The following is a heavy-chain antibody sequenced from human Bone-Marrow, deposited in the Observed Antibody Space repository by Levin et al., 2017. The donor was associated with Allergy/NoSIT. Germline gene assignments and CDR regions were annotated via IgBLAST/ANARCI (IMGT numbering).Heavy chain of an antibody. J-gene: IGHJ3*02. CDR3: AKDLLRGTAMVYDAFDI. CDR1: GFTFSSYG. CDR2: ISYDGSNK. V-gene: IGHV3-30*18. Sequence: GGSLRLSCAASGFTFSSYGMHWVRQAPGKGLEWVAVISYDGSNKYYADSVKGRFTISRDNSKNTLYLQMNSLRAEDTAVYYCAKDLLRGTAMVYDAFDIWGQGTMVTVSS. D-gene: IGHD5-18*01.